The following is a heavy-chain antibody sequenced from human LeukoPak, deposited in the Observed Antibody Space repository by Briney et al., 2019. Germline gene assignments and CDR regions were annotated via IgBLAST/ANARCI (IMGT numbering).Heavy chain of an antibody. D-gene: IGHD3-9*01. J-gene: IGHJ6*02. CDR2: ISYDGSNK. CDR1: GFTFSSYA. CDR3: ARGAPIWYNDILTGYYREGLDV. Sequence: GGSLRLSCAASGFTFSSYAMHWVRQAPGKGLEWVAIISYDGSNKYYADSVKGRFTISRDNSKDTLYLQMNSPRAEDTAVYYCARGAPIWYNDILTGYYREGLDVWGQGTTVTVSS. V-gene: IGHV3-30*04.